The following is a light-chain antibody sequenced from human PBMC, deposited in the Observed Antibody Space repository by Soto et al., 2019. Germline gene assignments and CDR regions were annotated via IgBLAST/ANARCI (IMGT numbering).Light chain of an antibody. J-gene: IGLJ1*01. Sequence: QSALTQPPSASGSPVQSVTISCTGTSSDVGSYNYVSWYQQHPGKAPKLMIYEVTKRPSGVPDRFSGSKSGNTASLTVSGLQAEDEADYYCTSYAGSNNFGIFGTGTKVTVL. CDR1: SSDVGSYNY. CDR3: TSYAGSNNFGI. CDR2: EVT. V-gene: IGLV2-8*01.